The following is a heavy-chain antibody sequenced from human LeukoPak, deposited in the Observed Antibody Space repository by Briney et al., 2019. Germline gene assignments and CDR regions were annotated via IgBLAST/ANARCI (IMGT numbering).Heavy chain of an antibody. J-gene: IGHJ5*02. CDR3: ARQGEYYDYVWGSYRTIYNWFDP. CDR1: GGSISSYY. Sequence: SETLSLTCTVSGGSISSYYWSWIRQPPGKGLEWIGYIYYSGSTNYNPSLKSRVTISVDTSKNQFSLKLSSVTAADTAVYYCARQGEYYDYVWGSYRTIYNWFDPWGQGALVTVSS. CDR2: IYYSGST. D-gene: IGHD3-16*02. V-gene: IGHV4-59*08.